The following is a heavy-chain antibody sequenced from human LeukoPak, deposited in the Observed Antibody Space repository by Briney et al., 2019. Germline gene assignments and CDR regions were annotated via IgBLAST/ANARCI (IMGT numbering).Heavy chain of an antibody. CDR3: AKDLYSPRGGNYNFDY. CDR1: GFTFSSYA. CDR2: ISGSGGST. D-gene: IGHD4-23*01. Sequence: GGSLRLSCAASGFTFSSYAMSWVRQAPGKGLEWVSAISGSGGSTYYADSVKGRFTISRDNSKNTLYLQMNSLRAEDTAVYYCAKDLYSPRGGNYNFDYWGQGTLVTVSS. J-gene: IGHJ4*02. V-gene: IGHV3-23*01.